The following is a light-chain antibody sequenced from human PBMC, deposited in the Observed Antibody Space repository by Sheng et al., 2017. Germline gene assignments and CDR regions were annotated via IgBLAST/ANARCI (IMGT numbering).Light chain of an antibody. Sequence: DIQMTQSPSSVSASVGDRVIITCRASQGIASWLAWYQQKPGKAPKLLIYAASLLRPGVPPRFSGSGSGTDFTLTISCLQSEDFATYYCQQYYSYPRTFGQGTKVEIK. CDR2: AAS. CDR1: QGIASW. CDR3: QQYYSYPRT. J-gene: IGKJ1*01. V-gene: IGKV1-12*01.